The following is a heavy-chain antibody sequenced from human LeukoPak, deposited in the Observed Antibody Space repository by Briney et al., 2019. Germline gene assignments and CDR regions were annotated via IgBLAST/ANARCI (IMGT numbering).Heavy chain of an antibody. CDR2: ISGSGGST. CDR1: GFTFSSYG. CDR3: AKAPVTTFSGAYCYPFDY. D-gene: IGHD2-21*01. J-gene: IGHJ4*02. Sequence: GGTLRLSCAASGFTFSSYGMSWVRQAPGRGLEWVSAISGSGGSTYYADSVKGRFTISRDSYKNTLYLQMNSLRAEDAAVYYCAKAPVTTFSGAYCYPFDYWGQGTLVTVSS. V-gene: IGHV3-23*01.